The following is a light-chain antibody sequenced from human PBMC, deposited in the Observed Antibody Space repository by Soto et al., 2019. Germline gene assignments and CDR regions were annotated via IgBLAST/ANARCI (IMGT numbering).Light chain of an antibody. CDR2: DVS. CDR3: SSFVAGNNYWV. V-gene: IGLV2-14*03. CDR1: SSDVGGYNY. Sequence: QSVLTQPASVSGSPGQSITISCTGTSSDVGGYNYVSWYQQHPGKAPKLMIYDVSNRPSGVSNRFSGSKSGNTASLTISGLQAEDEADYYCSSFVAGNNYWVFGGGTKLTVL. J-gene: IGLJ3*02.